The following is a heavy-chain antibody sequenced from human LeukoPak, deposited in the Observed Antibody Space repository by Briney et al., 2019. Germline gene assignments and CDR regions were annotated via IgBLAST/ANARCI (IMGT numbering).Heavy chain of an antibody. D-gene: IGHD3-3*01. J-gene: IGHJ6*02. CDR2: ISSGSSYI. CDR3: ARASQPDFWSGNYGMDV. V-gene: IGHV3-21*01. Sequence: GGSLRLSCAASGFTFSSYSMNWVRQAPGKGLEWVSSISSGSSYIYYADSVKGRFTISRDNAKNSLYLQMNSLRAEDTAVYYCARASQPDFWSGNYGMDVWGQGTTVTVSS. CDR1: GFTFSSYS.